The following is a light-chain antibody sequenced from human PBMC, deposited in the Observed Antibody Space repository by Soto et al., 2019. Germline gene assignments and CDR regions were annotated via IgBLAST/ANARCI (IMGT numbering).Light chain of an antibody. Sequence: QSALTQPASVSGSPGQSITISCTGTSSDVGGYNYVSWYQQHPGKAPKLMIYEVSNRPSGVSNRFSGSKSGNTASLTISGLQAEDEADYYCSSYTSSSTLFGTGTKLPV. CDR3: SSYTSSSTL. CDR1: SSDVGGYNY. J-gene: IGLJ1*01. CDR2: EVS. V-gene: IGLV2-14*01.